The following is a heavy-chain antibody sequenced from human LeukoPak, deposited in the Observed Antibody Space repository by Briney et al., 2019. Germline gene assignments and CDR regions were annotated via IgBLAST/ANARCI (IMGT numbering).Heavy chain of an antibody. J-gene: IGHJ6*03. D-gene: IGHD2-2*02. CDR2: ISSSSSYI. CDR3: ARESGYCSSTSCYKVGLYYYYYMDV. V-gene: IGHV3-21*01. CDR1: GFTFSSYS. Sequence: GSLRLSCAASGFTFSSYSMNWVRQAPGKGLEWVSSISSSSSYIYYADSVKGRFTISRDNAKNSLYLQMNSLRAEDRAVYYCARESGYCSSTSCYKVGLYYYYYMDVWGKGTTVTVSS.